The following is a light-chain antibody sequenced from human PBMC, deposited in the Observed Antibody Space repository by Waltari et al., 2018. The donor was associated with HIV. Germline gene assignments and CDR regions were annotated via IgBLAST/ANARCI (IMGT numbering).Light chain of an antibody. J-gene: IGLJ2*01. V-gene: IGLV1-51*01. CDR1: TSNIGNNY. Sequence: QSVLTQPPSVSAAPGQKVTISCSGSTSNIGNNYVSWYQQLQGTAPQLLISDNNKRASGIPERFSGATSGKSAILGITGRQTGDAADYYCGTWDSSLSAAVFGGGTKLTVL. CDR3: GTWDSSLSAAV. CDR2: DNN.